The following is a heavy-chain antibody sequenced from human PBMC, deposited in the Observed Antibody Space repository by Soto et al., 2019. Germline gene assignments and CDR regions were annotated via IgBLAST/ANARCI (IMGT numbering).Heavy chain of an antibody. J-gene: IGHJ6*02. D-gene: IGHD5-18*01. V-gene: IGHV4-34*01. CDR1: GGSFSGYY. CDR2: INHSGST. CDR3: ARGPVIWLAGYYYYGMDV. Sequence: SETLSLTCAVYGGSFSGYYWSWIRQPPGKGLEWIGEINHSGSTNYNPSLKSRVTISVDTSKNQFSLKLSSVTAADTAVYYCARGPVIWLAGYYYYGMDVWGQGTTVTVSS.